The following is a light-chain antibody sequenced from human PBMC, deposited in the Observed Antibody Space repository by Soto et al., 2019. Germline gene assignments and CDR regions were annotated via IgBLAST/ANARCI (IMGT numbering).Light chain of an antibody. J-gene: IGKJ5*01. CDR3: QQYNNWPPIT. Sequence: EIVMTQSPATLSVSPGETASLSCSASQSVSSYLAWYQQKPGQAPRLLIYDASNRATGIPARFSGSGSGAEFTLTISSLQSEDFAVYYCQQYNNWPPITFGQGTRLEIK. CDR1: QSVSSY. V-gene: IGKV3D-15*01. CDR2: DAS.